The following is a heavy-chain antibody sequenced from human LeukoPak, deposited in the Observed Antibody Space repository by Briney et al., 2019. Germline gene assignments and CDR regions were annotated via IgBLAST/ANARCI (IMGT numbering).Heavy chain of an antibody. CDR3: ARRGLGYCSGGSCYHYYYYMDV. D-gene: IGHD2-15*01. CDR2: ISAYNGNT. J-gene: IGHJ6*03. Sequence: ASVKVSCKASGYTFTSYGISWVRQAPGQGLEWMGWISAYNGNTNYAQKLQGRVTMTTDTSTSTAYMELSRLRSDDTAVYYCARRGLGYCSGGSCYHYYYYMDVWGKGTTVTVSS. CDR1: GYTFTSYG. V-gene: IGHV1-18*01.